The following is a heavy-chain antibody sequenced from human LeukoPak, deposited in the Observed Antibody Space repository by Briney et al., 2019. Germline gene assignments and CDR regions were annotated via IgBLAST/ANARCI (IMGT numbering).Heavy chain of an antibody. V-gene: IGHV1-46*01. J-gene: IGHJ4*02. CDR2: INPSGGST. Sequence: ASVKVSCKASGYTFTSYGISWVRQAPGQGLEWMGIINPSGGSTSYAQKFQGRVTMTRDMSTSTVYMELSSLRSEDTAVYYCARVSVWELSAYFDYWGQGTLVTVSS. CDR3: ARVSVWELSAYFDY. CDR1: GYTFTSYG. D-gene: IGHD1-26*01.